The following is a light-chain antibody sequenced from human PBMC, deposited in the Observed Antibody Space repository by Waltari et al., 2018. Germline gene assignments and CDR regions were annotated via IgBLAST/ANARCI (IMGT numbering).Light chain of an antibody. CDR1: QSVGTW. Sequence: DIQMTQSPSTLSASVGDSVTISCRASQSVGTWLAWYQQKPGKAPKLLIYMASSLESGVPSRFSGSGSGREFTLTISSLQPADFATYSCQQYSSFSTFGQGTKVDI. CDR3: QQYSSFST. V-gene: IGKV1-5*03. CDR2: MAS. J-gene: IGKJ2*01.